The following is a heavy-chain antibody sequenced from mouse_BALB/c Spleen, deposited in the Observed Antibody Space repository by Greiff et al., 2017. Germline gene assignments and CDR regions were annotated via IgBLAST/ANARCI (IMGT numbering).Heavy chain of an antibody. J-gene: IGHJ2*01. Sequence: VQLQQSGAELVKPGASVKLSCTASGFNIKDTYMHWVKQRPEQGLEWIGRIDPANGNTKYDPKFPGKATITADTSSNTAYLQLSSLTSEDTAVYYCAAGTQNGGDYWGQGTTLTVSS. D-gene: IGHD4-1*01. CDR1: GFNIKDTY. CDR2: IDPANGNT. CDR3: AAGTQNGGDY. V-gene: IGHV14-3*02.